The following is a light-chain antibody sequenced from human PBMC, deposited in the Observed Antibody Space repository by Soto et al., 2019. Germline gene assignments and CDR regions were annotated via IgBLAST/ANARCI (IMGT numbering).Light chain of an antibody. J-gene: IGLJ1*01. CDR2: EVS. Sequence: QPALTQPASVSGSPGQSITISCTGTSSDVGSYNLVSWYQHHPGKAPKLMIYEVSERPSGVSNRFSGSKSGNTASLTISGLQAEDEADYYCCSYAGRTTPYVFGTGTKVTVL. CDR1: SSDVGSYNL. CDR3: CSYAGRTTPYV. V-gene: IGLV2-23*02.